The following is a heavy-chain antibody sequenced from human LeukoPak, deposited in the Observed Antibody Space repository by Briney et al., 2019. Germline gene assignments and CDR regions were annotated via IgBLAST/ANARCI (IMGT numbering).Heavy chain of an antibody. CDR3: ARGGVVVPAAIEHNWFDA. V-gene: IGHV4-34*01. J-gene: IGHJ5*02. Sequence: SETLSLACAVYGGSFSGYYWSWIRQPPGRGLEWIGEIAHSGSTKYNPSLKSRVTISVDASKNQFSLKLTSVTAADTAVYYCARGGVVVPAAIEHNWFDAWGQGTLVTVSS. CDR1: GGSFSGYY. CDR2: IAHSGST. D-gene: IGHD2-2*01.